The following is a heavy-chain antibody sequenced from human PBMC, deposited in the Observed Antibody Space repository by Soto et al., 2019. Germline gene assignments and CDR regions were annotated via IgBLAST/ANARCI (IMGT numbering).Heavy chain of an antibody. CDR1: GYTFTKYA. CDR3: ARGEGYCSGGVCYRWFDP. V-gene: IGHV1-3*01. CDR2: INAGSGNT. Sequence: QVQLVQSGAEVKRPGASVKLSCKASGYTFTKYAVHWVRQAPGQGLEWMVWINAGSGNTKYSQKFQGRVTATRDTSASTAYMELSSLRSEDTAVYYCARGEGYCSGGVCYRWFDPWGQGSLVTVSS. J-gene: IGHJ5*02. D-gene: IGHD2-15*01.